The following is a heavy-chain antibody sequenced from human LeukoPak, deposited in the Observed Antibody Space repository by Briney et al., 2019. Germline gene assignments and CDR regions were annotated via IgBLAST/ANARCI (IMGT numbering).Heavy chain of an antibody. CDR1: GFTFSSYE. J-gene: IGHJ4*02. CDR3: AKDVVDWGLYYFDY. V-gene: IGHV3-30*18. CDR2: ISYDGSNK. Sequence: GGSLRLSCAASGFTFSSYEMNWVRQAPGKGLEWVAVISYDGSNKYYADSVKGRFTISRDNSKNTLYLQMNSLRAEDTAVYYCAKDVVDWGLYYFDYWGQGTLVTVSS. D-gene: IGHD3/OR15-3a*01.